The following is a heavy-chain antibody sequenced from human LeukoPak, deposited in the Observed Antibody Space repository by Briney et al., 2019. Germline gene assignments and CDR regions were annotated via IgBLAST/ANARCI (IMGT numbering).Heavy chain of an antibody. CDR2: ISYDGSNK. V-gene: IGHV3-30*18. CDR3: AKDRQLVY. Sequence: GGSLRLSCAASGFTFSSYGMHWVRQAPGKGLEWVAVISYDGSNKYYADSVKGRFTISRDNSKNTLYLQMNSLRAEDAAVYYCAKDRQLVYWGQGTLVTVSS. D-gene: IGHD6-13*01. J-gene: IGHJ4*02. CDR1: GFTFSSYG.